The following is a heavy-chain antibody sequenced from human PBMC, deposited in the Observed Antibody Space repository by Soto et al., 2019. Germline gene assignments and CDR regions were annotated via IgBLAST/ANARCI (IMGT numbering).Heavy chain of an antibody. D-gene: IGHD1-7*01. J-gene: IGHJ4*02. V-gene: IGHV3-23*01. CDR3: AKARSYNWNYERDY. Sequence: EVQLLDSGGGLVQPGGSLRLSCAASGFTFSSYAMTWVRLAPGKGLEWVSATSGSGGNTYYADSVKGRFTISRDNSKNTLQLQTNSLTAQDTSVYYCAKARSYNWNYERDYWGEGTLATVSS. CDR1: GFTFSSYA. CDR2: TSGSGGNT.